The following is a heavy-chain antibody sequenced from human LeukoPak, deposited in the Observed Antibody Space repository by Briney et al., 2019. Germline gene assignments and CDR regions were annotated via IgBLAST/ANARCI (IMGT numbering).Heavy chain of an antibody. V-gene: IGHV1-18*01. CDR2: ISGYNGNT. CDR3: ARVSNRVPAALDY. J-gene: IGHJ4*02. Sequence: ASVKVSCKASGYTFTSYGITWVRQAPGQGLEWMGWISGYNGNTNYAQNLQGRVTITTDESTSTAYMELSSLRSEDTAVYYCARVSNRVPAALDYWGQGTLVTVSS. CDR1: GYTFTSYG. D-gene: IGHD2-2*01.